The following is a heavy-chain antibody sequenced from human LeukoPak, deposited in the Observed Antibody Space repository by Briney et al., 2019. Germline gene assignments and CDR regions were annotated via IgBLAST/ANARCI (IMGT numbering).Heavy chain of an antibody. D-gene: IGHD3-9*01. Sequence: SETLSLTCAVYGGSFSGYYWSWIRQPPGKGLEWIGEINHSGSTNYNPSLKSRVTISVDTSKNQFSLKLSSVTAADTAVYYCARVPLRYFDWKAYYYYGMDVWGQGTTVTVSS. J-gene: IGHJ6*02. CDR1: GGSFSGYY. CDR2: INHSGST. CDR3: ARVPLRYFDWKAYYYYGMDV. V-gene: IGHV4-34*01.